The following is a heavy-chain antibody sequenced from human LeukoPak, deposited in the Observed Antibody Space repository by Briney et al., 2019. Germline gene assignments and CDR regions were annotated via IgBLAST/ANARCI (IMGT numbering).Heavy chain of an antibody. CDR2: ISYDGSNK. Sequence: GGSLRLSCAASGFTFSSYAMHWVRQAPGKGLEWVAVISYDGSNKYYADSVKGRLTISRDNSKNTLYLQMNSLRAEDTAVYYCARPQWDILTGYSNGWPDWGQGTLVTVSS. D-gene: IGHD3-9*01. J-gene: IGHJ4*02. CDR1: GFTFSSYA. CDR3: ARPQWDILTGYSNGWPD. V-gene: IGHV3-30-3*01.